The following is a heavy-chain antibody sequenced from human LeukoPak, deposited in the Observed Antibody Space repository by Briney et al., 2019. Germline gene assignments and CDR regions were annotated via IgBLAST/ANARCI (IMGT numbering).Heavy chain of an antibody. V-gene: IGHV3-23*01. CDR3: AKWWELLVD. J-gene: IGHJ4*02. Sequence: QTGGSLRLSCAASGFTFDRSAMSWVRQAPGKGLEWVSAISGSGGSTYYADSVKGRFTISRDNSKNTLYLQMNSLRAEDTAVYYCAKWWELLVDWGQGTLVTVSS. CDR1: GFTFDRSA. CDR2: ISGSGGST. D-gene: IGHD1-26*01.